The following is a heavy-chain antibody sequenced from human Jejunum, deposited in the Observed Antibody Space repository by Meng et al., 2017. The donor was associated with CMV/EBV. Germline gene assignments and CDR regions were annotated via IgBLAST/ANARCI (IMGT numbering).Heavy chain of an antibody. D-gene: IGHD1-14*01. V-gene: IGHV3-74*01. Sequence: SCAASGFTFSSYWMHWVRQAPGKGLLWVSRISTDGNSATYADSVKGRFTISRDNAKNTLYLQMGNLRAEDTAVYYCAAGFNRADYWGQGTLVTVSS. CDR3: AAGFNRADY. CDR1: GFTFSSYW. CDR2: ISTDGNSA. J-gene: IGHJ4*02.